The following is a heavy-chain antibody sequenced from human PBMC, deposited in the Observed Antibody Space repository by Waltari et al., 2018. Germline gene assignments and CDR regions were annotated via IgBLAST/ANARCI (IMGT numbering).Heavy chain of an antibody. Sequence: QVQLQQWGAGLLKPSETLSLTCAVYGGSFSGYSWSWIRQPPGQGLEWIGEINHSGSTNYNPSLKSRVTISVDTSKNQFSLKLSSVTAADTAVYYCARDRRWDIVVVPAAMGGWFDPWGQGTLVTVSS. CDR1: GGSFSGYS. V-gene: IGHV4-34*01. D-gene: IGHD2-2*01. J-gene: IGHJ5*02. CDR2: INHSGST. CDR3: ARDRRWDIVVVPAAMGGWFDP.